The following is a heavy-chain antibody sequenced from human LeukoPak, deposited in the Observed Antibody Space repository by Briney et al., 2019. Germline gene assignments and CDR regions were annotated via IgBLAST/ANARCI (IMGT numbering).Heavy chain of an antibody. Sequence: SETLSLTCTVSSGSISGYYWSWIRQPPGKGLEWVGYISYSGSTNYNPSLKSRVTISVDTSKNQFSLKLSSVTAADTAVYYCARKRSEGFDYWGQGTLVTVSS. CDR3: ARKRSEGFDY. D-gene: IGHD2-15*01. CDR2: ISYSGST. J-gene: IGHJ4*02. CDR1: SGSISGYY. V-gene: IGHV4-59*01.